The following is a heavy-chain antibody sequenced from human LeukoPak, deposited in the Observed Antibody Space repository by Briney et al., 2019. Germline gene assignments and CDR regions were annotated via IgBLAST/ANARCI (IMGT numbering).Heavy chain of an antibody. D-gene: IGHD4/OR15-4a*01. CDR1: GYTFINNG. J-gene: IGHJ4*02. V-gene: IGHV1-18*01. CDR3: AKDIDYIVDY. Sequence: ASVKVSCKTSGYTFINNGISWVRQAPGQGLEWMAWIYAYDSNRHYAQKFQDRVTMTTDTSTNTAYLELRNLRSDDTAVYYCAKDIDYIVDYWGQGTLVTVSS. CDR2: IYAYDSNR.